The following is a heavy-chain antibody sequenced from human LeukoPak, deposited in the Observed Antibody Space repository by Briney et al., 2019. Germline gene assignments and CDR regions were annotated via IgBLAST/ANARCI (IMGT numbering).Heavy chain of an antibody. CDR3: AGGNRRCSSSSCYEGGY. CDR2: INTDGSST. D-gene: IGHD2-2*01. J-gene: IGHJ4*02. V-gene: IGHV3-74*01. CDR1: GFTFSSYW. Sequence: PGGSLRLSCAASGFTFSSYWMHWVRQAPGKGLVWVSRINTDGSSTSYADSVKGRFTISRDNSTNTLYMEMNSLRAEDTAVYYCAGGNRRCSSSSCYEGGYWGQGTLVTVSS.